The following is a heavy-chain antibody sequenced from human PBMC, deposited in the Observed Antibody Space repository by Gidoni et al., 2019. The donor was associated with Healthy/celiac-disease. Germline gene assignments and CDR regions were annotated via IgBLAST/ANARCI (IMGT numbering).Heavy chain of an antibody. CDR1: GFTFSSYG. Sequence: QVQLVESGGGVVQPGGSLRLSCAASGFTFSSYGMHWVRQAPGKGLEWVAFIRYDGSNKYYADSVKGRFTSSRDNSKNTLYLQMNSLRAEDTAVYYCAKVVSITVAGIDYWGQGTLVTVSS. CDR2: IRYDGSNK. D-gene: IGHD6-19*01. J-gene: IGHJ4*02. CDR3: AKVVSITVAGIDY. V-gene: IGHV3-30*02.